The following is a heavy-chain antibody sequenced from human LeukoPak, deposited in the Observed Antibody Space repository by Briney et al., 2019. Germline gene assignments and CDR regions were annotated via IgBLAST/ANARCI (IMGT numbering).Heavy chain of an antibody. J-gene: IGHJ4*02. D-gene: IGHD3-22*01. CDR3: ARRRDSSGYYRSYYFDY. V-gene: IGHV5-51*01. CDR1: GYSFTSYW. CDR2: IYPGDSDT. Sequence: GESLKISCKGSGYSFTSYWIGWVRQMPGKGLEWMGIIYPGDSDTRYSPSFQGQVTISADKSISTAYLQWSSLEASDTAMYYCARRRDSSGYYRSYYFDYWGQGTLVTVSS.